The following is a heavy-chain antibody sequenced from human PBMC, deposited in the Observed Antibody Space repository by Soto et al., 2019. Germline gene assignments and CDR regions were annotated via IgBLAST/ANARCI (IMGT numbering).Heavy chain of an antibody. Sequence: QVQLVQSGPEVKKPGASVKVSCKTSGYTFTNYGISWVRQAPGQGLEWMGWISTDKGKTNYAQKFQGRFTMTADTPTSTGYMELTSLRYDDTAIYYCATRSSAFDYWGQGTLVTVSS. V-gene: IGHV1-18*01. CDR3: ATRSSAFDY. J-gene: IGHJ4*02. CDR2: ISTDKGKT. CDR1: GYTFTNYG.